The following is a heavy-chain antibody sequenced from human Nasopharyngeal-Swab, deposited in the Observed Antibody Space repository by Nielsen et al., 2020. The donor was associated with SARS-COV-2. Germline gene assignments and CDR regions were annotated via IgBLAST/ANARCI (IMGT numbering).Heavy chain of an antibody. CDR2: IYESGST. D-gene: IGHD6-6*01. V-gene: IGHV4-61*01. Sequence: GSLKLSCTLSGASVNSGRYYWRRIRQPPGKGLEWFGFIYESGSTEYNASLKSRVTIAVDTRKNQFSLKLSSVTAADTTVNYSARDVGGSASILGICYYYYGMDVWGQGTTVTVSS. J-gene: IGHJ6*02. CDR3: ARDVGGSASILGICYYYYGMDV. CDR1: GASVNSGRYY.